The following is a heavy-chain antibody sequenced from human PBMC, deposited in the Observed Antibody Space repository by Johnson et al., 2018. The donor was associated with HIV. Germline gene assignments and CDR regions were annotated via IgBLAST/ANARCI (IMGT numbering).Heavy chain of an antibody. D-gene: IGHD1-7*01. Sequence: EQLVESGGGLVQPGGSLRLSCAASGFTVSSNYMSWVRQAPGKGLEWVSVIYSGGSTYYADSVKGRFTISRDNSKNTLYLQMNSLRAEDTAVYYCATSLTGTRPFDIWGQGTMVTVSS. J-gene: IGHJ3*02. CDR1: GFTVSSNY. CDR3: ATSLTGTRPFDI. CDR2: IYSGGST. V-gene: IGHV3-66*02.